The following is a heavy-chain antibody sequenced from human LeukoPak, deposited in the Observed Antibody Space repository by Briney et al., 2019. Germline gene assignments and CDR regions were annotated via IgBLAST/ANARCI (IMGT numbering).Heavy chain of an antibody. J-gene: IGHJ4*02. CDR2: IYPGDSDT. D-gene: IGHD1-26*01. CDR3: ARASIMGATQSPFDY. Sequence: GESLKISCKGSGYNFANYRIHWVRQMPGKGLEWMGIIYPGDSDTRYSPSFQGQVTISADKSISTAYLQWSSLKASDTAMYYCARASIMGATQSPFDYWGQGTLVTVSS. V-gene: IGHV5-51*01. CDR1: GYNFANYR.